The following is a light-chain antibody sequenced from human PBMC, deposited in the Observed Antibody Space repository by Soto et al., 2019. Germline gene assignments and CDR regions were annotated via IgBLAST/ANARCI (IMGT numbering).Light chain of an antibody. CDR1: QGISSY. CDR2: AAS. J-gene: IGKJ5*01. V-gene: IGKV1-9*01. CDR3: QQYGSSPIT. Sequence: DIQLTQSPSFLSASVGDRFTITCRASQGISSYLAWYQQKPGKAPKLLIYAASTLQSGVPSRFSGSGSGTEFTLTISSLQPEDFAVYYCQQYGSSPITFGQGTRLEIK.